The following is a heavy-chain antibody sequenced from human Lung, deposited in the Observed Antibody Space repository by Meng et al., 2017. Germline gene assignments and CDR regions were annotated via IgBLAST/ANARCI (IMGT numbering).Heavy chain of an antibody. CDR3: TNDRLNH. J-gene: IGHJ1*01. V-gene: IGHV3-74*01. D-gene: IGHD1-1*01. CDR1: GFNFTDHW. Sequence: QLVESGGGLVPPGGSLGTSCGASGFNFTDHWMNWVRQGPGKGLVWVSRINRDGTKPTYADSVKGRFTISRANAKNTLYLQMNNLRAEDTAFYYCTNDRLNHWGQGALVTVSS. CDR2: INRDGTKP.